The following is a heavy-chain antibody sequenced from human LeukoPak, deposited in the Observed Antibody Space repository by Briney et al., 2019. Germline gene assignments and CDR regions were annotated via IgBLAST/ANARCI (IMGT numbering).Heavy chain of an antibody. V-gene: IGHV3-30*03. CDR2: ISYDVSNK. J-gene: IGHJ6*02. CDR1: GFTFSTYG. D-gene: IGHD6-13*01. Sequence: GGSLRLSCAASGFTFSTYGMHWVRQAPGKGLEWVAVISYDVSNKYYADSVKGRFTISRDNSKNTLYLQMNSLRAEDTAVYYCASSYTRGSSSWLDYGMDVWGQGTTVTVSS. CDR3: ASSYTRGSSSWLDYGMDV.